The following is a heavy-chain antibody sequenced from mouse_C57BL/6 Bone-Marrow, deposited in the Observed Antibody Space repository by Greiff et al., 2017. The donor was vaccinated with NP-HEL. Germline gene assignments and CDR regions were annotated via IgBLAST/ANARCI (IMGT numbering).Heavy chain of an antibody. CDR3: ASSFSYGSSWFAY. J-gene: IGHJ3*01. CDR2: ITPSRGYT. CDR1: GYTFTSYW. Sequence: QVQLQQSGAELAKPGASVKLSCKASGYTFTSYWMHWVKQRPGQGLEWIGYITPSRGYTKYNQKFKDKATLTADKSSPTAYMQLSSLTYEYSAVYYCASSFSYGSSWFAYWGKGTLVTVSA. D-gene: IGHD1-1*01. V-gene: IGHV1-7*01.